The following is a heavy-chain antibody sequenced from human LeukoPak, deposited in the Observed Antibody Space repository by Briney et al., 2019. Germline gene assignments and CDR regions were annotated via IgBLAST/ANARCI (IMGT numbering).Heavy chain of an antibody. D-gene: IGHD6-13*01. CDR1: GGSFSGYY. CDR2: IYYSGST. J-gene: IGHJ4*02. V-gene: IGHV4-59*01. Sequence: PSETLSLTCAVYGGSFSGYYWSWIRQPPGKGLEWIGYIYYSGSTNYNPSLKSRVTISVDTSKNQFSLKLNSVTAADTAVYYCARGPVGYSSSWYNFDYWGQGTLVTVSS. CDR3: ARGPVGYSSSWYNFDY.